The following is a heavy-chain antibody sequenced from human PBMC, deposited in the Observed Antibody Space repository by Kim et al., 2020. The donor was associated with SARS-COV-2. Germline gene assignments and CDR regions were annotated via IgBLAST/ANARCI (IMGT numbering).Heavy chain of an antibody. CDR2: IYYSGST. J-gene: IGHJ3*02. D-gene: IGHD3-22*01. V-gene: IGHV4-31*03. CDR1: GGSISSGGYY. Sequence: SETRSLTCTVSGGSISSGGYYWSWIRQHPGKGLEWIGYIYYSGSTYYNPSLKRRVTITVDTSKNQFSLKLSSVTAADTAVYYCASAKVKVTMIVVVILDAFDIWGQGKMVTVSS. CDR3: ASAKVKVTMIVVVILDAFDI.